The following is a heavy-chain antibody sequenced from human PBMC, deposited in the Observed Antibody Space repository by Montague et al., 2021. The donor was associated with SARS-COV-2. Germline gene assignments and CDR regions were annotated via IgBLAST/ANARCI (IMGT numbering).Heavy chain of an antibody. Sequence: SETLSLTCSVSGGSLRHSYWTWIRQAPERGLEWIGYIYHTGTTKYNPALQSRLTISVDTAKNQFFLSLTSVTAADTAVYYCARVSSTALRGVIKTSGYYALDVWGRGTTVSVSS. CDR3: ARVSSTALRGVIKTSGYYALDV. CDR1: GGSLRHSY. J-gene: IGHJ6*02. D-gene: IGHD3-10*01. CDR2: IYHTGTT. V-gene: IGHV4-4*09.